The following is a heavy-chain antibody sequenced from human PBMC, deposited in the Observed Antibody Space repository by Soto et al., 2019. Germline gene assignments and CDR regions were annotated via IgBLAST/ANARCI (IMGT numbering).Heavy chain of an antibody. CDR3: AKDGTGGPPYYFDY. CDR1: GFIFSNYG. CDR2: ISYDGRVK. J-gene: IGHJ4*02. Sequence: QVQLVESGGGVVQPGRSLRLSCAASGFIFSNYGMHWVRQAPGKGLEWVTIISYDGRVKYYADSVKGRFTISRDNSKNTLDLQMNSLRAEDTAVYYCAKDGTGGPPYYFDYWGQGTLVTVSS. V-gene: IGHV3-30*18. D-gene: IGHD2-8*02.